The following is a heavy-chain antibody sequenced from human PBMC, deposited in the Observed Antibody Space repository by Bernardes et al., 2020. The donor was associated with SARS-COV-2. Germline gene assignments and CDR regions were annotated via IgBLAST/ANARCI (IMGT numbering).Heavy chain of an antibody. Sequence: VWSLILSCAASGFTVSSNYMSWVRQAPGKGLEWVSVIYSGGSTYYADSVKGRFTISRDNSKNTLYLQMNSLRAEDTAVYYCARAPEDYGGNPWGQGTLVTVSS. CDR1: GFTVSSNY. CDR3: ARAPEDYGGNP. D-gene: IGHD4-17*01. J-gene: IGHJ5*02. V-gene: IGHV3-53*01. CDR2: IYSGGST.